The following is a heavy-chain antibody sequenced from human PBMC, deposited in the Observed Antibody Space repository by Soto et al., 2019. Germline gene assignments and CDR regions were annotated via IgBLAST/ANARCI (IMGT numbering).Heavy chain of an antibody. CDR3: ARDVAATGAARWLDP. J-gene: IGHJ5*02. Sequence: QVQVVESGGGVVQPGRSLRLSCEASGFPFGSHGMHWVRQAPGKGLEWVAFIWYDGSHKDYAASVRGRFTISRDDSKNTLSLQMDNLRGEDTAIYYCARDVAATGAARWLDPWGQGTLVSVSS. CDR1: GFPFGSHG. CDR2: IWYDGSHK. D-gene: IGHD6-13*01. V-gene: IGHV3-33*01.